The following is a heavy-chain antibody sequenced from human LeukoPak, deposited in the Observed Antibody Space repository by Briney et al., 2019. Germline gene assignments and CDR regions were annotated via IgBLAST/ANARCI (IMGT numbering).Heavy chain of an antibody. V-gene: IGHV4-59*08. CDR2: TYYSGST. CDR3: ARQGIYGDYFVY. CDR1: GGSISTYY. J-gene: IGHJ4*02. D-gene: IGHD4-17*01. Sequence: PSETLSLTCTVSGGSISTYYWSWIRQPPGKGLEWIGYTYYSGSTNYSPSLKSRVIISVDTSKNQFSLKLSSVTAADTAVYYCARQGIYGDYFVYWGQGTLVTVSS.